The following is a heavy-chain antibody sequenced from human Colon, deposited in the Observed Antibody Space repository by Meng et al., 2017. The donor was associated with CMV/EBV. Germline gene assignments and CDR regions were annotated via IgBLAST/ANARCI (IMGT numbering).Heavy chain of an antibody. CDR1: GYAFNKYY. Sequence: ASVKVSCKASGYAFNKYYFHWVRQAPGQGLEWMGIINPGGDSTNYAQSVQGRVTMTRDTSTSTVYMELSGLRSADTAIYYCAITLRNWGNWFDPWGQGSLVTVSS. CDR3: AITLRNWGNWFDP. J-gene: IGHJ5*02. V-gene: IGHV1-46*02. CDR2: INPGGDST. D-gene: IGHD7-27*01.